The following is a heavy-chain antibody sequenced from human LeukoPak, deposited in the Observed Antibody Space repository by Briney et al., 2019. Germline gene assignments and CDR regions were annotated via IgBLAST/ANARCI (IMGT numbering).Heavy chain of an antibody. J-gene: IGHJ4*02. V-gene: IGHV3-23*01. Sequence: GGSLRLSCAASGFTFSNYAMSWVRQAPGKGLEWVSGISGSGGSTYYADSVKGRFTISRDNAKNSLYLQMNSLRAEDTAVYYCASPLGLAAAGSYGYWGQGTLVTVSS. CDR3: ASPLGLAAAGSYGY. CDR2: ISGSGGST. D-gene: IGHD6-13*01. CDR1: GFTFSNYA.